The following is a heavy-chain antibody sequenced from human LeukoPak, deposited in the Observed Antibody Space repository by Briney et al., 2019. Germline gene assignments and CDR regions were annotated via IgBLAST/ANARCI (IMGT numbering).Heavy chain of an antibody. D-gene: IGHD2-15*01. V-gene: IGHV4-59*12. Sequence: SETLSLTCTVSGGSISSYYWSWIRQPPGKGLEWIGFLYYGGSTNYSPSLKSRVTISVDTSKNQLSLKLSSVTAADTAVYYCARGRYCSADICSGGDAFDIWGQGTMVSVSS. CDR3: ARGRYCSADICSGGDAFDI. J-gene: IGHJ3*02. CDR2: LYYGGST. CDR1: GGSISSYY.